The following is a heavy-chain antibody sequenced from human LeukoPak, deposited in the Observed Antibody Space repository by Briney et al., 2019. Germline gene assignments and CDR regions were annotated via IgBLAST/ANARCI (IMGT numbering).Heavy chain of an antibody. CDR1: GYTFTTYG. Sequence: ASVKVSCKASGYTFTTYGISWVRQAPGQGLEWMGWISAYNGNTNYAQKLQGRVTMTTDTSTSTAYMELRSLRPDDTAVYYCARESRGTYFDLWGRGTLVTVSS. CDR2: ISAYNGNT. J-gene: IGHJ2*01. V-gene: IGHV1-18*01. D-gene: IGHD6-25*01. CDR3: ARESRGTYFDL.